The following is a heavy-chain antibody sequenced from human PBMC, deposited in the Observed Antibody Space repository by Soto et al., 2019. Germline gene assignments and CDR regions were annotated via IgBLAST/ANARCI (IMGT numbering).Heavy chain of an antibody. CDR1: GGSFSGYY. D-gene: IGHD5-12*01. CDR3: ASWWLRY. Sequence: SETLSLTCAVYGGSFSGYYWSWIRQPPGKGLEWIGEINHSGSTNYNPSLKSRVTISVDTSKNQFSLKLSSVTAADTAVYYCASWWLRYWGQGTLVTVSS. CDR2: INHSGST. J-gene: IGHJ4*02. V-gene: IGHV4-34*01.